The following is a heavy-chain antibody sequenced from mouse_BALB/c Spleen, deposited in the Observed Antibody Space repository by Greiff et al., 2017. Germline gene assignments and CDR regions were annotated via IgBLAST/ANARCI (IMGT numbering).Heavy chain of an antibody. CDR1: GFSLTGYG. J-gene: IGHJ2*01. Sequence: QVQLKESGPGLVAPSQSLSITCTVSGFSLTGYGVNWVRQPPGKGLEWLGMIWGDGSTDYNSALKSRLSISKDNSKSQVFLKMNSLQTDDTARYYCARVYGYDDGAFDYWGQGTTLTVSS. CDR3: ARVYGYDDGAFDY. V-gene: IGHV2-6-7*01. D-gene: IGHD2-2*01. CDR2: IWGDGST.